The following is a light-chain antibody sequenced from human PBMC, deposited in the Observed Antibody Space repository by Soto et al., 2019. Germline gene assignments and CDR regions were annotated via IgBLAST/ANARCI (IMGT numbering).Light chain of an antibody. CDR1: QSVSSSY. CDR3: QQYGNLRWT. V-gene: IGKV3-20*01. J-gene: IGKJ1*01. Sequence: EIVLTQSPGTLSLSPGERVTLSCRASQSVSSSYLAWYQQKPGQAPRLLIHGASSRATGIPDRFSGSGSGTDFTLTISRLEPEDFAVYYCQQYGNLRWTFGQGTKVEIK. CDR2: GAS.